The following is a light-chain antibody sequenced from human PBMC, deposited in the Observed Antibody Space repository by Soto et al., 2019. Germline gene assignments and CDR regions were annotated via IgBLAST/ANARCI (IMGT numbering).Light chain of an antibody. CDR1: SSDVGGYNS. Sequence: QSALTQPASVSGSPGQSITISCTGTSSDVGGYNSVSWYQQHPGKAPKPMICEVSNRPSGVSNRFSGSKSGNTASLTISGLQAEDEADYYCSSYTSSSTRVFGTGTKLTVL. CDR3: SSYTSSSTRV. CDR2: EVS. V-gene: IGLV2-14*01. J-gene: IGLJ1*01.